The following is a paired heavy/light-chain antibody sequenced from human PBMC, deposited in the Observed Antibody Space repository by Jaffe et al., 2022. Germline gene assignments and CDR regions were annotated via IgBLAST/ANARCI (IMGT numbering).Heavy chain of an antibody. J-gene: IGHJ4*02. D-gene: IGHD3-3*01. V-gene: IGHV3-74*01. CDR3: ARADFSDASYHD. CDR2: INNDGSNT. Sequence: EVQLVESGGGLVQPGGSLRLSCAASGFTFSNHWMHWVRQAPGKGLVWVSRINNDGSNTRSADSVTGRFTISRDNAENTVYLQMNSLRAEDTAIYYCARADFSDASYHDWGQGTLVTVSS. CDR1: GFTFSNHW.
Light chain of an antibody. CDR3: QQYYGLPIT. J-gene: IGKJ3*01. CDR2: WAS. CDR1: QSLLKSSNNKNY. Sequence: DIVMTQSPDSLAVSLGERATINCKSSQSLLKSSNNKNYLAWYQQKPGQPPKLLIYWASTRASAVPDRFSGSGSGTDFTLTISSLQAEDVALYYCQQYYGLPITFGPGTKVGVK. V-gene: IGKV4-1*01.